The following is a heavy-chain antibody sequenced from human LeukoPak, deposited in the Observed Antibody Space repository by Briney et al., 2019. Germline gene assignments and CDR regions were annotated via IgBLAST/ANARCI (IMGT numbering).Heavy chain of an antibody. CDR1: GYTFTCYY. Sequence: ASVKVSCKASGYTFTCYYMHWVRQAPGQGLEWVGWINPKSGGTNYAQKFQGRVTMTRDMSTSTVYMELSSLRSEDTAVYYCARDGQWLVPLYYFDYWGQGTLVTVSS. V-gene: IGHV1-2*02. CDR3: ARDGQWLVPLYYFDY. D-gene: IGHD6-19*01. CDR2: INPKSGGT. J-gene: IGHJ4*02.